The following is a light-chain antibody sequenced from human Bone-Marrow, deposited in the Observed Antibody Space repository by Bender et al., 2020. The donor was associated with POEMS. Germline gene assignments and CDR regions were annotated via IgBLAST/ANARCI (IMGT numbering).Light chain of an antibody. Sequence: SALTQPASVSASPGQSITISCTGTSSDVGTNLVSWYQQHSGGTPKLLIYDISERPSGVSNRFSGSKSGDTASLTISGLQAEDEADYYCSSYTSSNTPVFGTGTKVTVL. J-gene: IGLJ1*01. CDR2: DIS. CDR1: SSDVGTNL. CDR3: SSYTSSNTPV. V-gene: IGLV2-14*02.